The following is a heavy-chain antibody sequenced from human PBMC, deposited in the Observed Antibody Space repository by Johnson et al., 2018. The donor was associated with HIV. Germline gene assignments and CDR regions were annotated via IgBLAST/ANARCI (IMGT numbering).Heavy chain of an antibody. Sequence: QVQLVESGGGVVQPGGSLRLSCAGSGFTFSSYGMHWVRQAPGKGLEWVSFIRYDGSDKHYADSVKGRLTLSRDNSNNTLYLQMNSLRAEDTAVYYCARDVTAGNDAFDIWGQGTMVTVSS. J-gene: IGHJ3*02. V-gene: IGHV3-30*02. CDR3: ARDVTAGNDAFDI. CDR2: IRYDGSDK. CDR1: GFTFSSYG. D-gene: IGHD1-1*01.